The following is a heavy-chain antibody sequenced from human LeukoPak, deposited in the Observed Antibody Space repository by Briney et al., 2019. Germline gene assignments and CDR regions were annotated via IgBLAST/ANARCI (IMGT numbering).Heavy chain of an antibody. D-gene: IGHD1-26*01. CDR2: ISYDGSNK. V-gene: IGHV3-30*18. J-gene: IGHJ6*02. CDR1: GFTFSSYG. CDR3: AKDWSSTEWELSYGMDV. Sequence: GGSLRLSCAASGFTFSSYGMHWVRQAPGKGLEWVAVISYDGSNKYYADSVKGRFTISRDNSKNTLYLQMDSLRAEDTAVYCCAKDWSSTEWELSYGMDVWGQGTTVTVSS.